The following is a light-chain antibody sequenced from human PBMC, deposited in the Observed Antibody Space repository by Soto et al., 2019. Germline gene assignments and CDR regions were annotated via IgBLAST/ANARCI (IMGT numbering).Light chain of an antibody. J-gene: IGKJ5*01. V-gene: IGKV3-11*01. CDR2: DAS. CDR3: QQRSKWPPIT. Sequence: EIVLTQSPVTLSLSPGERATLSCRASQSVSIYLAWYQQKPGQAPRLLIYDASNRATGIPARFSGGGSGTDFTLTIDNLEPEDFAIYYCQQRSKWPPITFGQGTRLEIK. CDR1: QSVSIY.